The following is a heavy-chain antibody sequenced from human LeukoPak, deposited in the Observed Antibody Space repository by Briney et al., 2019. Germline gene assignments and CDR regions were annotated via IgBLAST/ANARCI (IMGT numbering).Heavy chain of an antibody. CDR3: AKPGGKEQLVHYGMDV. Sequence: GRSLRLSCAASGFTFSGYGMHWVRQAPGKGLEGVAVISYDGSNKYYADSVKGRFTISRDNSKNTLYLQMNSLRAEDTAVYYCAKPGGKEQLVHYGMDVWGQGTTVTVSS. J-gene: IGHJ6*02. CDR2: ISYDGSNK. V-gene: IGHV3-30*18. CDR1: GFTFSGYG. D-gene: IGHD6-6*01.